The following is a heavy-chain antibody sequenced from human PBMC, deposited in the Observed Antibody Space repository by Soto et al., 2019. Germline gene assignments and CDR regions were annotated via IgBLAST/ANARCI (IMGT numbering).Heavy chain of an antibody. J-gene: IGHJ4*02. V-gene: IGHV1-18*01. Sequence: ASVKVSCKASGYTFTNYGISWVRQAPGQGLEWMGWISTYNGNTNYAQKIQGRVTMTTDTSKSTAYMELRSLRSDDTAIYYCARDLRPLMVYATCFDYWGQGTLVTVS. CDR2: ISTYNGNT. CDR1: GYTFTNYG. D-gene: IGHD2-8*01. CDR3: ARDLRPLMVYATCFDY.